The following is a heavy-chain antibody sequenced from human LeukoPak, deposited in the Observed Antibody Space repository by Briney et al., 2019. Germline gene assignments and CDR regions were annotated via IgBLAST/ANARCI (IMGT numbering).Heavy chain of an antibody. Sequence: PGGSLRLSCAASGFTFSSYWMSWVRQAPGKGLEGVANIKQDGSEKYYVDSVKGRFTISRDNAKNSLYLQMNSLRAEDTAVYYCARVAAAGQYNWFDPWGQGTLVTVSS. V-gene: IGHV3-7*05. CDR1: GFTFSSYW. J-gene: IGHJ5*02. CDR2: IKQDGSEK. D-gene: IGHD6-13*01. CDR3: ARVAAAGQYNWFDP.